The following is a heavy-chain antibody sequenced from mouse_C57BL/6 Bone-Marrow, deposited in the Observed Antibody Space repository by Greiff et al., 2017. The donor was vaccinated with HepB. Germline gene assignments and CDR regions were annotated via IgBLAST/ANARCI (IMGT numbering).Heavy chain of an antibody. V-gene: IGHV1-63*01. CDR3: ASGSGPAWFAY. J-gene: IGHJ3*01. Sequence: LEESGAELVRPGTSVKMSCKASGYTFTNYWIGWAKQRPGHGLEWIGDIYPGGGYTNYNEKFKGKATLTADKSSSTAYMQFSSLTSEDSAIYYCASGSGPAWFAYWGQGTLVTVSA. D-gene: IGHD3-2*02. CDR1: GYTFTNYW. CDR2: IYPGGGYT.